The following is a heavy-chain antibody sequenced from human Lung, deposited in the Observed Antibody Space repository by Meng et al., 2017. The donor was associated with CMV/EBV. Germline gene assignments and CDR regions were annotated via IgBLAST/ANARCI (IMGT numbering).Heavy chain of an antibody. CDR3: ARGVAEFLGWEMGH. D-gene: IGHD1-26*01. CDR2: INSDGSRR. Sequence: EVYLVESGGGLVQPGGSLCCSCGGSGFTVSSHWMHWARQIPGKGLVWVSRINSDGSRRNYADSVKGRFTIFKDNDKNTLYLEMNSLRAEDAGVYYCARGVAEFLGWEMGHWGQGTLVTVSS. V-gene: IGHV3-74*01. J-gene: IGHJ4*02. CDR1: GFTVSSHW.